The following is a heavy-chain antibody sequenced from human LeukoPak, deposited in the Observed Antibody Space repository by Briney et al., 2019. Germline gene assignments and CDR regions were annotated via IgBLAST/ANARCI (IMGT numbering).Heavy chain of an antibody. CDR1: GGSVRSYY. J-gene: IGHJ3*02. CDR3: VRDWEGFNFDI. CDR2: IHNTGST. Sequence: SETLSLTCTVSGGSVRSYYWSWIRQPPGEGLEWIAYIHNTGSTNYNPSLKSRDTISLDTSKNEFSLKLTSVTAADTAVYYCVRDWEGFNFDIWGQGTMVTVSS. V-gene: IGHV4-59*02. D-gene: IGHD1-26*01.